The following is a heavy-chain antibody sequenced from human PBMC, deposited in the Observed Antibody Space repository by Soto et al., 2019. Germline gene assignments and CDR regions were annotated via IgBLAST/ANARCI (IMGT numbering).Heavy chain of an antibody. CDR2: IRGKPYCGTT. V-gene: IGHV3-49*04. J-gene: IGHJ6*02. D-gene: IGHD3-10*01. CDR1: GFTFGDYA. CDR3: TRQMGYYYVAGRSASYYYYGMDV. Sequence: PGGSLRLSCPASGFTFGDYAMSLVRQAPGKGLEWVGSIRGKPYCGTTDYGASVKGRFTISRDDPKSIAYLQMNSLKTEDTAVYYCTRQMGYYYVAGRSASYYYYGMDVWGQGTTVTVAS.